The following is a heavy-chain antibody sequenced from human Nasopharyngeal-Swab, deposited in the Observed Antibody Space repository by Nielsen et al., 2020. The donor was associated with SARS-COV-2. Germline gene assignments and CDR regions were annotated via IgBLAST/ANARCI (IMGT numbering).Heavy chain of an antibody. CDR1: GDSIAYSTFY. V-gene: IGHV4-39*01. CDR2: IYYNGNT. D-gene: IGHD6-13*01. J-gene: IGHJ4*02. Sequence: SETLSPTCTVSGDSIAYSTFYWGWIRQPPGKGREWIGNIYYNGNTHQNPSLKRRLTISVDKSKNQFSLQLSSVTAADTAVYYCVRSSSWYYFDYWAQGTQVTVSS. CDR3: VRSSSWYYFDY.